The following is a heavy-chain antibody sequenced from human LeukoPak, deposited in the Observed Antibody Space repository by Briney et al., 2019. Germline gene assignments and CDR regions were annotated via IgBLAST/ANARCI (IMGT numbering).Heavy chain of an antibody. CDR3: ARDVPVAGPYAPDY. V-gene: IGHV3-21*01. CDR1: GFTFSSYS. J-gene: IGHJ4*02. Sequence: GGSLRLSCAASGFTFSSYSMNWVRQARGKGLEWVSSISSSSSYIYYADSVKGRFTISRDNAKNSLYLQMNSLRAEDTAVYYCARDVPVAGPYAPDYWGQGTLVTVSS. D-gene: IGHD6-19*01. CDR2: ISSSSSYI.